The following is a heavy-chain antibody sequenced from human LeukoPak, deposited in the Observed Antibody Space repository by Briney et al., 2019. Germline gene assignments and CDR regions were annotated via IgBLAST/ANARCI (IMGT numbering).Heavy chain of an antibody. D-gene: IGHD1-7*01. CDR2: IYTSGST. V-gene: IGHV4-61*02. CDR3: ARGMTRGNYRAEYFQH. Sequence: PSETLSLTCTVSGGSISSGSYYWSWIRQPAGKGLEWIGRIYTSGSTNYNPSLKSRVTISVDTSKNQFSLKLSSVTAADTAVYYCARGMTRGNYRAEYFQHWGQGTLVTVSS. J-gene: IGHJ1*01. CDR1: GGSISSGSYY.